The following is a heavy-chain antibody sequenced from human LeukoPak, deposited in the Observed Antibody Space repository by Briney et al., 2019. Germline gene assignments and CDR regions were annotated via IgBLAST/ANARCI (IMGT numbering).Heavy chain of an antibody. Sequence: SETLSLTCTVSGGSISSYYWGWISRPPGQGLEWIGSIYYSGSTYYNPSLKSRVTVSVDTSKNQFSLKLSSVTAADTAVYYCVRGSTLRHYQYWGQGTLVTVSS. CDR1: GGSISSYY. J-gene: IGHJ4*02. V-gene: IGHV4-39*01. D-gene: IGHD3-16*01. CDR2: IYYSGST. CDR3: VRGSTLRHYQY.